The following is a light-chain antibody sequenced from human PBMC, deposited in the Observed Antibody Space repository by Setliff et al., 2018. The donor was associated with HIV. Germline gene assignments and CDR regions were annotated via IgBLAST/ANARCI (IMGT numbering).Light chain of an antibody. CDR2: STD. Sequence: QSALTQPPSASGTPGQRVTISCSGSSSNIGRNAVTWYQQLPGAAPRLLIYSTDQRPAGVPARFSGSKSGTSASLAISGLQSEDEADYYCAAWDDSLNGHGVFGGGTK. J-gene: IGLJ2*01. V-gene: IGLV1-44*01. CDR3: AAWDDSLNGHGV. CDR1: SSNIGRNA.